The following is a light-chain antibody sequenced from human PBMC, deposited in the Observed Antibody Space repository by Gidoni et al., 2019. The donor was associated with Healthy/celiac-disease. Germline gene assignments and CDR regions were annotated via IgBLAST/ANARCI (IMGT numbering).Light chain of an antibody. Sequence: EIVLPQSPATLSLSPGERATLSCRASQSVSSDLAWYQQKPGQAPRLLIYDASNRATGNPARFSGSGSGKDFTLTISSLEPEDFAVYYCQQRSNWPPSLTFGGGTKVEIK. CDR1: QSVSSD. V-gene: IGKV3-11*01. CDR3: QQRSNWPPSLT. J-gene: IGKJ4*01. CDR2: DAS.